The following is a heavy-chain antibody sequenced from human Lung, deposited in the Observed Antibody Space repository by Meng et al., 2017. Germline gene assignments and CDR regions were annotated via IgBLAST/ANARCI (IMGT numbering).Heavy chain of an antibody. CDR3: ASTIENKSRFHYYYGMDV. CDR2: IYSGGDT. D-gene: IGHD5-24*01. V-gene: IGHV3-53*01. Sequence: GESLKISCAASGLTVSRNYMNWVRQPSGKGLEWVSVIYSGGDTYYADSVKGRFTISRDNSKNTLFLQMNSLRVEDTAIYYCASTIENKSRFHYYYGMDVWGQGTTVTGAS. CDR1: GLTVSRNY. J-gene: IGHJ6*02.